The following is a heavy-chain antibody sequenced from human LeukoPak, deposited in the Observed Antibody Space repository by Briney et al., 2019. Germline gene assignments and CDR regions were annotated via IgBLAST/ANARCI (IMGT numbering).Heavy chain of an antibody. Sequence: RTGGSLRLSCAASGFTFSSYAMSWVRQAPGKGLEWVSAISGSGGSTYYADSVKGRFTISRDNAKNTLYLQMNSLRAEDTAVYYCARVYGSSWYDYWGQGTLVTASS. CDR3: ARVYGSSWYDY. V-gene: IGHV3-23*01. J-gene: IGHJ4*02. CDR2: ISGSGGST. CDR1: GFTFSSYA. D-gene: IGHD6-13*01.